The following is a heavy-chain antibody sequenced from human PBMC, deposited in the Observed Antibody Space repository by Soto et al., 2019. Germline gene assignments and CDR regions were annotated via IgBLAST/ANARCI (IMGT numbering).Heavy chain of an antibody. CDR1: GFTFSNYA. J-gene: IGHJ4*02. V-gene: IGHV3-23*01. CDR2: ISGSGGTT. D-gene: IGHD6-25*01. CDR3: AKFFVETGSNSGWPWSFHY. Sequence: EVQLLESGGGLVQPGSSWRLPFEASGFTFSNYARTWVRQAPGQGLDWVSAISGSGGTTYYADSVKGRFTISRDNSKNTLFLQMNSLRAEDAAVYYCAKFFVETGSNSGWPWSFHYWGQGTLVTVSS.